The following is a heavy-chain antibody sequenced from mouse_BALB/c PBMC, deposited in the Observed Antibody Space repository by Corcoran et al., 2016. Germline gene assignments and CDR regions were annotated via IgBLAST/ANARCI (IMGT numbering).Heavy chain of an antibody. V-gene: IGHV8-8*01. J-gene: IGHJ2*01. CDR2: IWWNDDK. CDR3: ARIAGSSFDY. CDR1: GFSLSTSGMS. Sequence: QVTLKESGPGILQPSQTLSLTCSFSGFSLSTSGMSVGWIRQPSGKGLEWLAHIWWNDDKYYNPALKSRLTISKDTSNNRVFLKIASVVTADTATDYGARIAGSSFDYWGQGTTLTVSS. D-gene: IGHD1-1*01.